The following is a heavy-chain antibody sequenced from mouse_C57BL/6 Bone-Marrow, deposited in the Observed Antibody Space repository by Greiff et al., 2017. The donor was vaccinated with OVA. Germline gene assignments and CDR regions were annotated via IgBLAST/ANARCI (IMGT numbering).Heavy chain of an antibody. J-gene: IGHJ3*01. D-gene: IGHD1-1*01. CDR1: GYTFTDYE. CDR2: IDPETGGT. V-gene: IGHV1-15*01. CDR3: TRRVGSSYLFAY. Sequence: VQRVESGAELVRPGASVTLSCKASGYTFTDYEMHWVKQTPVHGLEWIGAIDPETGGTAYNQKFKGKAILTADKSSSTAYMELRSLTSEDSAVYYCTRRVGSSYLFAYWGQGTLVTVSA.